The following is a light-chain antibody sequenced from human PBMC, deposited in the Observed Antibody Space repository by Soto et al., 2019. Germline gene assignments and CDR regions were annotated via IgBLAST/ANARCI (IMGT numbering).Light chain of an antibody. J-gene: IGKJ1*01. V-gene: IGKV3-15*01. CDR1: QSVSNN. CDR3: QQYTNWPPWT. CDR2: DAS. Sequence: ILMTQSPATLSVSPGERATLSCRASQSVSNNLALYQQKPGQAPRLLIYDASTRATGIPARFSGSGSGTEFTLTISGLQSEDVAVYYCQQYTNWPPWTFGQGAKVEIK.